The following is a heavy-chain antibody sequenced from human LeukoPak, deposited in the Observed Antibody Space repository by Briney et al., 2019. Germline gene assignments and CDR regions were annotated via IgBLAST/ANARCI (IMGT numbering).Heavy chain of an antibody. Sequence: GGSLRLSCAASGFTVSSNCMTWVRQAPGKGLEWVSLIYSGGSTYYADSVKGRFTISRDNSKTTLYLQLNRLRAEDTAVYYCAREILLSYQLLYNLNSYYYYGMDVWGPGTTVTVSS. J-gene: IGHJ6*02. D-gene: IGHD2-2*02. V-gene: IGHV3-53*01. CDR2: IYSGGST. CDR3: AREILLSYQLLYNLNSYYYYGMDV. CDR1: GFTVSSNC.